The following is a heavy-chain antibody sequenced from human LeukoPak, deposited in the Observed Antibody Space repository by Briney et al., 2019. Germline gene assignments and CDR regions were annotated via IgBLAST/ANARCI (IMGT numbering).Heavy chain of an antibody. J-gene: IGHJ6*02. D-gene: IGHD2-2*01. CDR2: VNPNRGNT. CDR3: ARGGVLSTSLGFYYYYGMDV. Sequence: ASVKVSCKASGYTFTSYDINWVRQATGQGLEWMGWVNPNRGNTGYAQKFQGRVTMTRNTSISTAYMELSSPRSEDTAVYYCARGGVLSTSLGFYYYYGMDVWGQGTTVTVSS. CDR1: GYTFTSYD. V-gene: IGHV1-8*01.